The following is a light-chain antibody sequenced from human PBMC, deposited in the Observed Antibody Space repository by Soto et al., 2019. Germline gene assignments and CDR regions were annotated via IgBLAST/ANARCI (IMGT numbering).Light chain of an antibody. CDR2: AAS. CDR1: QGISSY. J-gene: IGKJ1*01. V-gene: IGKV1-8*01. Sequence: AIRMTQSPSSLSASTGDRVTITCRASQGISSYLAWYQQKPGKAPKLLIYAASTLQSGVPSRFSGSGSGTDFTLTFSCLQSEDFATYYCQQYYSYPPEFGQGTKVEIK. CDR3: QQYYSYPPE.